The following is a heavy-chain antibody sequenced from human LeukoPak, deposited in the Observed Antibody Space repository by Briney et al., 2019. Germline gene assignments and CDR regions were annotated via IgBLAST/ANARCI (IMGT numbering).Heavy chain of an antibody. CDR3: AKGQQLVRSDWFDP. Sequence: GGSLRLSCAASGFTFSTYAMSWVRQAPGKGLEWVSSISGSGGSTYYADSVKGRFTISRDNSKNTLNLQMNSLRAEDTAVYYCAKGQQLVRSDWFDPWGQGTLVTVSS. D-gene: IGHD6-13*01. J-gene: IGHJ5*02. V-gene: IGHV3-23*01. CDR2: ISGSGGST. CDR1: GFTFSTYA.